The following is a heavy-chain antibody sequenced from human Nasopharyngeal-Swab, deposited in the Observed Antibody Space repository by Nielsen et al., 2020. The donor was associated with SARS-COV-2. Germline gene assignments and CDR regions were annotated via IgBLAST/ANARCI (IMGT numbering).Heavy chain of an antibody. Sequence: GESLKISCAASGFTFSSYWMSWVRQAPGKGPEWVATIKQDGSEKYYVDSVKGRFTISRDNAKNSLYLQMNSLRAEDTAVYYCAREGYDFWSGYPARSYYYYGMDVWGQGTTVTVSS. V-gene: IGHV3-7*01. J-gene: IGHJ6*02. D-gene: IGHD3-3*01. CDR1: GFTFSSYW. CDR3: AREGYDFWSGYPARSYYYYGMDV. CDR2: IKQDGSEK.